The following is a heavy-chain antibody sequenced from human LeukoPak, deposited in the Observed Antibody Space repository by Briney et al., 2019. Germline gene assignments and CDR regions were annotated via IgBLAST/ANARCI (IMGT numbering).Heavy chain of an antibody. CDR3: ARDLKYYDSSGFDY. D-gene: IGHD3-22*01. CDR2: ISSRSSYI. CDR1: GFTFSSYS. Sequence: KPGGSLRLSCAASGFTFSSYSMNWVRQAPGKWLEWVSCISSRSSYIYYTDSVKGRFTISRDNAKNSLSLQMNSLRAEDTAVYYCARDLKYYDSSGFDYWGQGTLVTVSS. J-gene: IGHJ4*02. V-gene: IGHV3-21*01.